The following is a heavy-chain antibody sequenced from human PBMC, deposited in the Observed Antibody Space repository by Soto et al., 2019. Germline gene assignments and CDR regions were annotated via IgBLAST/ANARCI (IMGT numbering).Heavy chain of an antibody. D-gene: IGHD6-19*01. CDR1: GFTFSSYG. CDR3: AKEGAVAGTESYFDY. CDR2: ISYDGSNK. V-gene: IGHV3-30*18. J-gene: IGHJ4*02. Sequence: GGSLRLSCAASGFTFSSYGMHWVRQAPGKGLEWVAVISYDGSNKYYADSVKGRFTISRDNSKNTLYLQMNSLRAEDTAVYYCAKEGAVAGTESYFDYWGQGTLVTVSS.